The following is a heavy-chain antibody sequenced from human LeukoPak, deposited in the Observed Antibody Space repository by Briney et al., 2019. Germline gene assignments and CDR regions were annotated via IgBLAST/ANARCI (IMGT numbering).Heavy chain of an antibody. Sequence: PGGSLRLSCAASGFTFSSYSMNWVRQAPGKGLEWVSSISSSSSYIYYADSVKGRFTISRDNAKNSLYLQMNSLRAEDTAVYYCARQANPRDFVVVPTFFDIWGQGTMVTVSS. V-gene: IGHV3-21*01. D-gene: IGHD2-2*01. J-gene: IGHJ3*02. CDR2: ISSSSSYI. CDR3: ARQANPRDFVVVPTFFDI. CDR1: GFTFSSYS.